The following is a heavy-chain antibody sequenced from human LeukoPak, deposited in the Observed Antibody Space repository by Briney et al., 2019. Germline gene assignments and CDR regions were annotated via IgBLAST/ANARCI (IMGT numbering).Heavy chain of an antibody. J-gene: IGHJ3*02. CDR2: ISSNGGST. Sequence: GSPRLSCAASGFTFSSYAMHWVRQAPGKGLEYVSAISSNGGSTYYANSVKGRFTISRDNSKNTLYLQMGSLRAEDMAVYYCARERGDDAFDIWGQGTMVTVSS. CDR3: ARERGDDAFDI. V-gene: IGHV3-64*01. CDR1: GFTFSSYA. D-gene: IGHD7-27*01.